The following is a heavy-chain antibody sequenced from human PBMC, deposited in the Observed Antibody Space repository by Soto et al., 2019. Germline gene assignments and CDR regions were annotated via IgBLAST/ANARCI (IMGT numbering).Heavy chain of an antibody. J-gene: IGHJ6*02. V-gene: IGHV1-18*01. D-gene: IGHD2-21*01. Sequence: QIPLVQSGGEVKNPGPSVKVSCKSSGYNFISHSITWVRQAPGQGLEWMGRISAYNGNTNYAQKLQGRVTMTTDTSTNTAYMELRSLRSDDTAVYYCARGSFCGGAPGCRDMDVWGQGTTVTVSS. CDR3: ARGSFCGGAPGCRDMDV. CDR1: GYNFISHS. CDR2: ISAYNGNT.